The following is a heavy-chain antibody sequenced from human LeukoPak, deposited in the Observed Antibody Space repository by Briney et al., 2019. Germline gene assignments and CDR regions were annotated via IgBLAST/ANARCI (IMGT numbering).Heavy chain of an antibody. CDR1: GGSISSYY. D-gene: IGHD2-8*01. CDR3: ARGYCTNGVCYIGPFDY. J-gene: IGHJ4*02. Sequence: SETLSLTCTVSGGSISSYYWSWIRQPPGKGLEWIGYIYYSGSTNYNPSLKTRVTISVDTSKNQFSLKLSSVTAADTAVYYCARGYCTNGVCYIGPFDYWGQGTLVTVSS. V-gene: IGHV4-59*01. CDR2: IYYSGST.